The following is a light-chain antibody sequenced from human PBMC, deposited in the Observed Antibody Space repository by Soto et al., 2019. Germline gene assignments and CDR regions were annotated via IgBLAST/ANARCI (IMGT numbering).Light chain of an antibody. CDR3: SSYTSSSFVV. V-gene: IGLV2-14*01. CDR2: DVS. J-gene: IGLJ2*01. Sequence: QSALTQPASVSGSPGQSITISCTGTSSDVGGYNYVSWYQQHPGKAPKLMIYDVSNRPSGVSNRFSGSKSGNTASLTISGLQAEDAADYYCSSYTSSSFVVFGGGTKLTVL. CDR1: SSDVGGYNY.